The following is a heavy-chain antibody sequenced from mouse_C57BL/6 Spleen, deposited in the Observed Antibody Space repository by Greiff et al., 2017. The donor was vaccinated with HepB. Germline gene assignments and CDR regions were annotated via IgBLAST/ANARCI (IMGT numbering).Heavy chain of an antibody. CDR3: ARRDYDFAWFAY. V-gene: IGHV1-55*01. CDR1: GYTFTSYW. CDR2: IYPGSGST. Sequence: QGQLQQPGAELVKPGASVKMSCKASGYTFTSYWITWVKQRPGQGLEWIGDIYPGSGSTNYNEKFKSKATLTVDTSSSTAYMQLSSLTSEDSAVYYCARRDYDFAWFAYWGQGTLVTVSA. J-gene: IGHJ3*01. D-gene: IGHD2-4*01.